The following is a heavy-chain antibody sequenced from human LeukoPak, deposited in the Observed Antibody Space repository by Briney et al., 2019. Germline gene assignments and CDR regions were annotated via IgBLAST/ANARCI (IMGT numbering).Heavy chain of an antibody. CDR2: ISGSGESK. CDR1: GFTFSSYA. Sequence: GGSLGLSCAAAGFTFSSYAMHWVRQVAGKGLEWVSGISGSGESKFYADSVKGRFTVSRDNSKNTLYLQMNSLRVEDTAVYYCARGGYNWDTDAGWFDPWGLGTLVTVSS. J-gene: IGHJ5*02. D-gene: IGHD1/OR15-1a*01. CDR3: ARGGYNWDTDAGWFDP. V-gene: IGHV3-23*01.